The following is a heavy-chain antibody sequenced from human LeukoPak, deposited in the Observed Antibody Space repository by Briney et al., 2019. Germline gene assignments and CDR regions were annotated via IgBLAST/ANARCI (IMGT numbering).Heavy chain of an antibody. J-gene: IGHJ4*02. D-gene: IGHD2-8*01. Sequence: PGGSLRLSCAASGFTFSNHGMHWVRQAPGKGLEWVALMWYDETNKSYADSVKGRFTISRDNSRNTLYLQMNSLGAEDTAVYFCATPYCTIGKCFFDYWGQGTLVTVSS. V-gene: IGHV3-33*01. CDR1: GFTFSNHG. CDR3: ATPYCTIGKCFFDY. CDR2: MWYDETNK.